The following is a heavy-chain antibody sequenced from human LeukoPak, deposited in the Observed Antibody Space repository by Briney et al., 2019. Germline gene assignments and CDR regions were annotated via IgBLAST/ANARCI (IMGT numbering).Heavy chain of an antibody. D-gene: IGHD3-10*01. J-gene: IGHJ4*02. V-gene: IGHV3-30-3*01. CDR1: GFTFSSYV. Sequence: GGSLRLSCAASGFTFSSYVMHWVRQAPGKGLEWVAVISYDGSNKYYADSVKGRFTISRDNSKNTLYLQMNSLRAEDTAVYYCARDSYYGSGKIDYWGQGTLVTVSS. CDR3: ARDSYYGSGKIDY. CDR2: ISYDGSNK.